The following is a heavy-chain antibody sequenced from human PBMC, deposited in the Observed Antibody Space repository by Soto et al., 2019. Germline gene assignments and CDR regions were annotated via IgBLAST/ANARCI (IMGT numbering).Heavy chain of an antibody. J-gene: IGHJ6*02. CDR1: GFTFSRNT. D-gene: IGHD3-3*02. CDR3: VKDEGIEAMDV. Sequence: EVQLVESGGGLVKPGGSLRLSCVTSGFTFSRNTMNWVRQAPGKGLEWVASITSSGSYVYYADSVKGRFGASRDNANNSLSLQMNSLRPDDTAVYFCVKDEGIEAMDVWGQGTTVSVSS. CDR2: ITSSGSYV. V-gene: IGHV3-21*01.